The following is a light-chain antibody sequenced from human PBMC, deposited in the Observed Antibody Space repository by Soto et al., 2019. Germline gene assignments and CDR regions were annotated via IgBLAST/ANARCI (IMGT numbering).Light chain of an antibody. V-gene: IGKV3-20*01. Sequence: EIVLTQSPGTLSLSPGERATLSCRASQSVSSSYLAWYQRKPGQAPRLLIYGASSRATGIPDRFSGGGSGTDFTLTISRLEPEDFAVYYCQQYHNWPRTFGQGTKVDIK. CDR3: QQYHNWPRT. CDR2: GAS. CDR1: QSVSSSY. J-gene: IGKJ1*01.